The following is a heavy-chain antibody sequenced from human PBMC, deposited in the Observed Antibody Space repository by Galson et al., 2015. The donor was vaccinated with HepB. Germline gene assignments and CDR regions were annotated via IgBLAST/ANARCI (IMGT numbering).Heavy chain of an antibody. J-gene: IGHJ6*02. Sequence: SVKVSCKASGYTFTSYYMHWVRQAPGQGLEWMGIINPSGGSTSYAQKFQGRVTMTRDTSTSTVYMELSSLRSEDTAVYYCAREGLGYSYGLVYYYYGMDVWGQGTTVTVSS. D-gene: IGHD5-18*01. CDR3: AREGLGYSYGLVYYYYGMDV. V-gene: IGHV1-46*01. CDR2: INPSGGST. CDR1: GYTFTSYY.